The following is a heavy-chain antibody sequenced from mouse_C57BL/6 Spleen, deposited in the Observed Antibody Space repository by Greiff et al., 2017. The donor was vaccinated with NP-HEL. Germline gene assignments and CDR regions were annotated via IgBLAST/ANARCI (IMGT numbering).Heavy chain of an antibody. J-gene: IGHJ3*01. CDR1: GYTFTDYY. Sequence: VQLQQSGAELVRPGASVKLSCKASGYTFTDYYINWVKQRPGQGLEWIARIYPGSGNTNYNEKFKGKATLTAEKSSSTAYMQLSSLTSEDSAVYFWASSSDYGDCWLAYWGQGTLVTVSA. V-gene: IGHV1-76*01. D-gene: IGHD2-4*01. CDR2: IYPGSGNT. CDR3: ASSSDYGDCWLAY.